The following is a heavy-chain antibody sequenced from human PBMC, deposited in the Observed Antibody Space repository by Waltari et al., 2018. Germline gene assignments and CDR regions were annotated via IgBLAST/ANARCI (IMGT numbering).Heavy chain of an antibody. CDR2: ISSSSSTI. V-gene: IGHV3-48*01. CDR1: GFTFRSYT. J-gene: IGHJ3*02. Sequence: EVQLVESGGGLVQHGGSLRLSGAASGFTFRSYTMNGDRQAPGNVLEWVSYISSSSSTIYYADSVKGRFTIARDNAKNSLYLQMNSLRAEDTAVYYCARESGSGSDAFDIWGQGTMVTVSS. D-gene: IGHD6-19*01. CDR3: ARESGSGSDAFDI.